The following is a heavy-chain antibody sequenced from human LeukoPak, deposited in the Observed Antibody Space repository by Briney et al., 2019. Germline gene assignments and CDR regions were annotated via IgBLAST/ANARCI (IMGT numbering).Heavy chain of an antibody. Sequence: SETLSLTCTVSGYSISSGYYWGWIRQPPGKGLEWIGSIYHSGSTYYNPSLKSRVTISVDTSKNQFSLKLSSVTAADTAVYYCARDGILWFGEFRYYYYYYMDVWGKGTTVTVSS. V-gene: IGHV4-38-2*02. CDR1: GYSISSGYY. CDR2: IYHSGST. CDR3: ARDGILWFGEFRYYYYYYMDV. D-gene: IGHD3-10*01. J-gene: IGHJ6*03.